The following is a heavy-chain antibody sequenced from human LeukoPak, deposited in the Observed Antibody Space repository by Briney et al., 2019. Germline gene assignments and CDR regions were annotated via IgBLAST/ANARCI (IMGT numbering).Heavy chain of an antibody. J-gene: IGHJ3*02. CDR2: IYHSGTT. V-gene: IGHV4-38-2*02. Sequence: SETLSLTCIVSDHSISSDYYWGWIRPPPGKGREWIGSIYHSGTTYYNPSLKSRVTISIDTSKNQFSLKLSSVTAADTAVYYCTRPKSNTYLRSAFDIWGQGTMVTVSS. CDR1: DHSISSDYY. D-gene: IGHD2/OR15-2a*01. CDR3: TRPKSNTYLRSAFDI.